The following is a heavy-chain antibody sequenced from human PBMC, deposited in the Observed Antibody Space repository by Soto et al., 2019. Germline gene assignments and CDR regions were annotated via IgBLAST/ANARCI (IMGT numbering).Heavy chain of an antibody. V-gene: IGHV3-33*01. D-gene: IGHD3-3*01. J-gene: IGHJ6*02. CDR2: MSYDGSNK. CDR3: VREGGPHVLRFLEWFPYGMGV. Sequence: QVQLVESGGGVVQPGRSLRLSCAASGFTFSSYGMHWVRQAPGKGLEWVAVMSYDGSNKYYADSVKGRFTISRDNSKNTLYLRMNSVRAEDTAVYYCVREGGPHVLRFLEWFPYGMGVWGQGTTVTVSS. CDR1: GFTFSSYG.